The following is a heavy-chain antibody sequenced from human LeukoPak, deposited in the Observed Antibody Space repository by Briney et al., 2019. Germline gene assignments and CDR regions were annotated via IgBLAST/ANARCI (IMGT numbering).Heavy chain of an antibody. CDR2: ISVYNGNT. CDR1: GYIFSTYG. D-gene: IGHD5-12*01. V-gene: IGHV1-18*01. J-gene: IGHJ4*02. Sequence: ASVKVSCKASGYIFSTYGISWVRQAPGQGLEWVGWISVYNGNTNYAQKLQGRVTMTTDTSTSTAYMELRSLRSGDTAVYYCARDRGVNLNRGYDKGSYYGGQGTLVTVSS. CDR3: ARDRGVNLNRGYDKGSYY.